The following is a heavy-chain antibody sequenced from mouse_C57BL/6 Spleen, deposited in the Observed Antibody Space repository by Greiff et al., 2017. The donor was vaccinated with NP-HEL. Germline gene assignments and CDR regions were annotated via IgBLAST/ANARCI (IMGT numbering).Heavy chain of an antibody. CDR3: ERGVGRAMDY. Sequence: QVQLKQSGAELMKPGASVKLSCKATGYTFTGYWIDWVKQRPGHGLEWIGEILPGSGSTNYNEKFKGKATFTADISTNTAYMQSSSLTTENSAIDYGERGVGRAMDYWGQGTSVTVSS. D-gene: IGHD1-1*01. CDR1: GYTFTGYW. J-gene: IGHJ4*01. V-gene: IGHV1-9*01. CDR2: ILPGSGST.